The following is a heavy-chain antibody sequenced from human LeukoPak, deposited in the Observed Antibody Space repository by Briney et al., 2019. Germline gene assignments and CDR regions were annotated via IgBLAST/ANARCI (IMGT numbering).Heavy chain of an antibody. Sequence: GRSLRLSCAASGFTFSSYGMHWVRQAPGKGLEWVAVIWYDGSNKYYADSVKGRFTISRDNSKNTLYLQMNSLRAEDTAVYYCARDSPIVGATGACDYWGQGTLVTVSS. V-gene: IGHV3-33*01. J-gene: IGHJ4*02. CDR1: GFTFSSYG. CDR2: IWYDGSNK. D-gene: IGHD1-26*01. CDR3: ARDSPIVGATGACDY.